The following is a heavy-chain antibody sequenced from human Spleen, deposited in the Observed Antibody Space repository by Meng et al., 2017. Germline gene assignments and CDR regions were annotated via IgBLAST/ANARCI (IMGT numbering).Heavy chain of an antibody. CDR2: INHSGST. Sequence: SETLSLTCAVYGGSFSGYYWSWIRQPPGKGLEWIGEINHSGSTNYNPSLKSRVTISVDTSKNQFSLKLSSVTAADTAVYYCARGPRGIVVVPAASGRYYYGMDVWGQGTTVTVSS. V-gene: IGHV4-34*01. D-gene: IGHD2-2*01. CDR3: ARGPRGIVVVPAASGRYYYGMDV. J-gene: IGHJ6*02. CDR1: GGSFSGYY.